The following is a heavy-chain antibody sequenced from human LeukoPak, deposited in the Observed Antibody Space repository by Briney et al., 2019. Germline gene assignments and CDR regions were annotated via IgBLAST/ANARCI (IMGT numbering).Heavy chain of an antibody. CDR1: GFTFSSYE. J-gene: IGHJ4*02. CDR3: ARYGGTIDY. D-gene: IGHD2-15*01. CDR2: ISSSGSTI. Sequence: TGGSLRLSSAASGFTFSSYEMNWVRQAPGKGLEWVSYISSSGSTIYYADSVKGRFTISRDNAKNSLYLQMNSLRAEDTAVYYCARYGGTIDYWGQGTLVTVSS. V-gene: IGHV3-48*03.